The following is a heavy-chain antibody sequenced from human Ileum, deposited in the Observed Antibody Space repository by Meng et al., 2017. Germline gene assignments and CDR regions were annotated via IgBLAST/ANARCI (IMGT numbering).Heavy chain of an antibody. V-gene: IGHV3-7*01. CDR2: IKKEGDGE. D-gene: IGHD3-10*01. Sequence: GGSLRLSYAASGFTFSTYWMSWVRQAPGKGLEWVATIKKEGDGELYVDSVKGRFTISRDNAKNSLYLQMNSLRAEDTAVYYCARDRHYASFNAATVFDYWGQGALVTVSS. CDR1: GFTFSTYW. J-gene: IGHJ4*02. CDR3: ARDRHYASFNAATVFDY.